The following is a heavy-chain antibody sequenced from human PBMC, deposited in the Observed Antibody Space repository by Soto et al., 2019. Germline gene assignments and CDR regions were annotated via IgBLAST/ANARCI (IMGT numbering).Heavy chain of an antibody. V-gene: IGHV3-23*01. CDR2: IKTTGDTT. D-gene: IGHD2-21*02. J-gene: IGHJ4*02. CDR1: GFAFSNCV. CDR3: TRDVTGDIGADY. Sequence: PGGSLRLSCAASGFAFSNCVMSWVRQAPGKGLEWVSLIKTTGDTTFYADPVKGRFAASRDDSKNTLYLQMNSLRAEDTATYYCTRDVTGDIGADYCGQGTPVTVSS.